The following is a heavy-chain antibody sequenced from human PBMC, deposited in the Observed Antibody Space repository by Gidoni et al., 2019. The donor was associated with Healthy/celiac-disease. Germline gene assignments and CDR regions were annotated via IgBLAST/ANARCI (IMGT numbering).Heavy chain of an antibody. CDR1: GYTFTSYG. CDR3: ARNFPVTEYYYYYGMDV. V-gene: IGHV1-18*01. J-gene: IGHJ6*02. CDR2: ISAYNGNT. Sequence: QVQLVQSGAEVKKPGASVKVSCKASGYTFTSYGISWVRQAPGQGLEWMGWISAYNGNTNYAQKLQGRVTMTTDTSTSTAYMELRSLRSDDTAVYYCARNFPVTEYYYYYGMDVWGQGTTVTVSS. D-gene: IGHD4-17*01.